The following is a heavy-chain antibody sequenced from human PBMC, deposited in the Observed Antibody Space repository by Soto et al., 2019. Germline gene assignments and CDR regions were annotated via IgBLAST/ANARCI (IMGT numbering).Heavy chain of an antibody. CDR2: IDWEDDK. D-gene: IGHD3-22*01. V-gene: IGHV2-70*01. CDR3: ARAAFYYDVGGSDQGYYFDY. Sequence: SGPTLVNPTQTLTLTCAFSGFSLSTDGMCVSWIRQPPGKALEWLALIDWEDDKYYNASLKTRLTISKDTSKSQVVLTMTNMDPEDTASYYCARAAFYYDVGGSDQGYYFDYWGQGTLVTVSS. CDR1: GFSLSTDGMC. J-gene: IGHJ4*02.